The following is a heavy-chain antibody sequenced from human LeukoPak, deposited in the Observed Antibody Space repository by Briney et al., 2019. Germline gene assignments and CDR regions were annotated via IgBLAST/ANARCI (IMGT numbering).Heavy chain of an antibody. CDR1: GGSFSGYY. CDR3: ARRRYDSSGYYYFDY. V-gene: IGHV4-34*01. CDR2: IYYSGST. Sequence: SETLSLTCAVYGGSFSGYYWSWIRQPPGKGLEWIGSIYYSGSTYYNPSLKSRVTISVDTSKNQFSLKLSSVTAADTAVYYCARRRYDSSGYYYFDYWGQGTLVTVSS. D-gene: IGHD3-22*01. J-gene: IGHJ4*02.